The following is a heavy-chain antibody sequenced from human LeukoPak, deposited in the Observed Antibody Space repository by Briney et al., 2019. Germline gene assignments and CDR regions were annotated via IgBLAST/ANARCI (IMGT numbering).Heavy chain of an antibody. CDR1: GFSFSSYG. Sequence: GGSLRLSCVASGFSFSSYGMHWVRQAPGKGLEWVAGILYDGVNRYYANSVKGRFTVSRDTSENTLYLQMSSLRAEDTAVYYCARDRDYDFWSGYYSYWGQGTLVTVSS. CDR3: ARDRDYDFWSGYYSY. J-gene: IGHJ4*02. V-gene: IGHV3-33*05. CDR2: ILYDGVNR. D-gene: IGHD3-3*01.